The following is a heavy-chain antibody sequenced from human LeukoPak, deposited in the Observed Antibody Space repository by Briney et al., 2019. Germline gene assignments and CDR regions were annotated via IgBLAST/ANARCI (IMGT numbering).Heavy chain of an antibody. J-gene: IGHJ4*02. CDR2: IYHSGRT. V-gene: IGHV4-4*02. CDR3: ARASYDYGPYGHVDY. D-gene: IGHD4-17*01. CDR1: VASISSSNW. Sequence: SATLSFTCAVSVASISSSNWWGWVRQPPGMGLEWFGWIYHSGRTNYNPSLQSLATISLNEYKKQFSLMMSSVTAADTAFYYCARASYDYGPYGHVDYWGQGTLVTVSS.